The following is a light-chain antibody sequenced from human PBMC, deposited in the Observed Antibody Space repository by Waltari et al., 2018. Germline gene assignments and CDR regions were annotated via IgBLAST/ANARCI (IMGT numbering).Light chain of an antibody. CDR3: QSYDTSLSVV. CDR1: GSNIGAGYD. V-gene: IGLV1-40*01. Sequence: QSVLTQPPALPGAPGQQTTLSCPRSGSNIGAGYDVHRYQQPPSAAPKLLIYGSSSRPLGVPDRFFGSTSGTSASLAITGLQAEDEGDYYCQSYDTSLSVVFGRGTKLTVL. J-gene: IGLJ3*02. CDR2: GSS.